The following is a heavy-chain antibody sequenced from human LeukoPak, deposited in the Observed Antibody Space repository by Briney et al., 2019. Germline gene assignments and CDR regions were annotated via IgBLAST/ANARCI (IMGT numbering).Heavy chain of an antibody. CDR1: GGSISSSNYY. V-gene: IGHV4-39*01. CDR3: ARTFEYVGWRHQPGYFDL. Sequence: SETLSLTCTVSGGSISSSNYYWGWIRQPPGKGLEWIGSIYYSGSTYYNPSLKSRVTISVDTSKNQFSLKLSSVTAADTAVYYCARTFEYVGWRHQPGYFDLWGRGTLVTVSS. CDR2: IYYSGST. J-gene: IGHJ2*01. D-gene: IGHD3-16*01.